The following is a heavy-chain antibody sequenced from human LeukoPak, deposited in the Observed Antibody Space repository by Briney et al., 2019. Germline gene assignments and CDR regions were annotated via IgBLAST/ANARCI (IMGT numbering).Heavy chain of an antibody. D-gene: IGHD4-17*01. CDR3: ARSHIPLTTVTLNYYYYYYMDV. J-gene: IGHJ6*03. CDR1: GGSISSSSYY. V-gene: IGHV4-39*07. Sequence: SETLSLTCTVSGGSISSSSYYWGWIRQPPGKGLEWIGSIYYSGSTYYNPPLKSRVTISVDTSKNQFSLKLSSVTAADTAVYYCARSHIPLTTVTLNYYYYYYMDVWGKGTTVTISS. CDR2: IYYSGST.